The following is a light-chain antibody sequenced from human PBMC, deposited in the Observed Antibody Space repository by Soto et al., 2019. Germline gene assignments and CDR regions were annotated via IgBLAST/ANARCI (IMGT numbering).Light chain of an antibody. CDR3: QQYGSSPPNT. V-gene: IGKV3-20*01. Sequence: EIVLTQSPGTLSLSPGERATLSCRASQSVSSSYLAWYQQKPGQAPRLLIYGASSRATGIPDRFSGSESGTDFTLTISRLETEDFAVYYCQQYGSSPPNTFGGGTKVEIK. CDR1: QSVSSSY. J-gene: IGKJ4*01. CDR2: GAS.